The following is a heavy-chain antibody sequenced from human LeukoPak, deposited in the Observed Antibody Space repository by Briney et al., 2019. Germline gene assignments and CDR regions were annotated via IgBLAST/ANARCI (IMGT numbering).Heavy chain of an antibody. J-gene: IGHJ4*02. CDR2: ISWNSGSI. Sequence: GGSLRLSCAASGFTFDDYAMHWVRQAPGKGLEWVSGISWNSGSIGYADSVKGRFTISRDNAKNSLYLQMNSLRAEDTALYYCAKDPLDSSGYPVYFDYWGQGTLVTVSS. V-gene: IGHV3-9*01. D-gene: IGHD3-22*01. CDR3: AKDPLDSSGYPVYFDY. CDR1: GFTFDDYA.